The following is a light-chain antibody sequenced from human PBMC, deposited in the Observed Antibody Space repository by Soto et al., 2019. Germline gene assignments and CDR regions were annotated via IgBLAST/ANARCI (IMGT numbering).Light chain of an antibody. CDR2: GAS. CDR1: QSVSSY. CDR3: QYYGSSST. J-gene: IGKJ1*01. V-gene: IGKV3-20*01. Sequence: EIVLTQSPGTLSLSPGERATLSCRASQSVSSYLAWYQQKPGQASRLLLYGASIRATGIPDRFSGSGSGTDFTLTISRLEPADFAVYYCQYYGSSSTFGQGTKVDIK.